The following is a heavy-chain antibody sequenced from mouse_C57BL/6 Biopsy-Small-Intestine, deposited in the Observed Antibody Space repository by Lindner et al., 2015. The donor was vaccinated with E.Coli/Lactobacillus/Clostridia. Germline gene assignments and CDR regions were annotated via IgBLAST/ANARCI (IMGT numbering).Heavy chain of an antibody. D-gene: IGHD4-1*02. Sequence: VQLQESGPELAXPGASVKLSCKASGYTFTNYDINWVIQRPGQGLEWIGWIYPGNDNTKYNEKFKDKATLTVDTSSSTAYMELHSLTSEDSAVYFCARWGLNWHFFDYWGQGTTLTVSS. V-gene: IGHV1-85*01. CDR2: IYPGNDNT. CDR3: ARWGLNWHFFDY. J-gene: IGHJ2*01. CDR1: GYTFTNYD.